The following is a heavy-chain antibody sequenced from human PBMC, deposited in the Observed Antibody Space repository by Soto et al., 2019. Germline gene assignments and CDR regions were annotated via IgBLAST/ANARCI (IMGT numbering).Heavy chain of an antibody. V-gene: IGHV4-39*01. J-gene: IGHJ6*02. Sequence: LSLTCSVSGYSVSSSDYYWAWIRQPPGKGLEWIGSMLYSGLTYYNPSLKSRVTLSVDTSKNQFSVRLNSVTASDTAVYYCAPLSVSLSGPYGIHVWGQGTTVTVS. CDR1: GYSVSSSDYY. D-gene: IGHD2-15*01. CDR3: APLSVSLSGPYGIHV. CDR2: MLYSGLT.